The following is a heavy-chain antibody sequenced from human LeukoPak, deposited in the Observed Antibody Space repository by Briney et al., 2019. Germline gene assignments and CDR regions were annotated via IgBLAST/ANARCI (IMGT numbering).Heavy chain of an antibody. J-gene: IGHJ3*02. V-gene: IGHV1-46*01. CDR2: INPSGGST. CDR1: GYTFTSYY. D-gene: IGHD3-22*01. CDR3: ARVVTMIVVVTPYLIAFDI. Sequence: ATVKVSCKASGYTFTSYYMHWVRQAPGQGFEWMGIINPSGGSTSYAQKFQGRVTITRDTSASTAYMELSSLRSEDTAVYYCARVVTMIVVVTPYLIAFDIWGQGTMVTVSS.